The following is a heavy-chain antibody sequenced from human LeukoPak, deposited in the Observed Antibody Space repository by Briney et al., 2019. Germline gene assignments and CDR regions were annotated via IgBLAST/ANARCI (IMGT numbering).Heavy chain of an antibody. CDR3: ARAPRRGDSYGSYDY. J-gene: IGHJ4*02. CDR1: GGSISGYY. V-gene: IGHV4-59*01. Sequence: SETLSLTCTVSGGSISGYYWSWIRQPPGKGLEWIGYVYYSGSTNYSPSLKSRVIISVDTSKKQFSLKLSSVTAADTGVYYCARAPRRGDSYGSYDYWGQGTLVTVSS. CDR2: VYYSGST. D-gene: IGHD5-18*01.